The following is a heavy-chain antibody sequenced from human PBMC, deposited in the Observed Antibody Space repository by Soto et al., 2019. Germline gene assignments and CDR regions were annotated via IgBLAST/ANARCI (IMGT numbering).Heavy chain of an antibody. CDR3: ARVGDRVXYYLWSPSSNPKVWFDP. Sequence: SSETLSLTCTVSGGSISSGDYYWSWIRQPPGKGLEWIGYIYYSGSTYYNPSLKSRVTISVDTSKNQFSLKLSSVTAADTAVYYCARVGDRVXYYLWSPSSNPKVWFDPWGQGTLVTVSS. J-gene: IGHJ5*02. CDR1: GGSISSGDYY. V-gene: IGHV4-30-4*01. CDR2: IYYSGST. D-gene: IGHD2-8*01.